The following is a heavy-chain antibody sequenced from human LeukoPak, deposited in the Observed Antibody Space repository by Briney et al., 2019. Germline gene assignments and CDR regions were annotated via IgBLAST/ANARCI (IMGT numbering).Heavy chain of an antibody. CDR3: ARAAWELQPGAFDI. CDR1: GYTFTSYY. J-gene: IGHJ3*02. Sequence: GASVKVSCKASGYTFTSYYMHWVRQAPGQGLEWMGIINPSGGSTSYAQKFQGRVTMTRDTSTSTAYMELSRLRSDDTAVYYCARAAWELQPGAFDIWGQGTMVTVSS. D-gene: IGHD1-26*01. CDR2: INPSGGST. V-gene: IGHV1-46*01.